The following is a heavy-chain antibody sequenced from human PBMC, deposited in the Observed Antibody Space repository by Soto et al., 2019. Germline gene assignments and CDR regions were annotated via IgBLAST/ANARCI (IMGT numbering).Heavy chain of an antibody. J-gene: IGHJ4*02. D-gene: IGHD4-4*01. CDR2: IYSGGST. Sequence: GGSLRLSCAASWFTVSSNYMSWVRQAPGKGLEWVSVIYSGGSTYYADSVKGRFTISRDNSKNTLYLQMNSLRAEDTAVYYCARDRRTTTITTFAGFDYWGQGTLVTSPQ. CDR1: WFTVSSNY. CDR3: ARDRRTTTITTFAGFDY. V-gene: IGHV3-53*01.